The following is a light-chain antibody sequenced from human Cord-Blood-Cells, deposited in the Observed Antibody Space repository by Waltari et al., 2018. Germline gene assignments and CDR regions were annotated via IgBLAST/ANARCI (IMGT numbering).Light chain of an antibody. V-gene: IGKV3-20*01. J-gene: IGKJ1*01. CDR1: QSGSSSY. CDR3: HQYGSSPAT. CDR2: GAS. Sequence: EIVLTQAPGTLSLSPGELATLSCRGSQSGSSSYLAWYQQKPGQAARLLSYGASSRATGIPDRFSGSGSGTDFTLTISRLGPEELAVYYCHQYGSSPATFGQGTKVEIK.